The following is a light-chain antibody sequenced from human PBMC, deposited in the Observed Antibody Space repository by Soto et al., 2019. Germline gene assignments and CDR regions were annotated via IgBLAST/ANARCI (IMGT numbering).Light chain of an antibody. V-gene: IGKV3-15*01. CDR1: QSVSSN. CDR3: QHYNNLWA. Sequence: EIVMTQSPDTLSVSPGERATLSCRASQSVSSNLAWYQQKPGQVPRLLIYGASTRATRIPARFSGSGSGTEFTLTISSLQSEDFAVYYCQHYNNLWAFGQGTRVEI. J-gene: IGKJ1*01. CDR2: GAS.